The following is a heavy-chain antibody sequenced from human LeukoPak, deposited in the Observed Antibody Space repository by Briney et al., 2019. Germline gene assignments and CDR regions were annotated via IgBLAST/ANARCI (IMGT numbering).Heavy chain of an antibody. CDR1: GFTVSSNY. CDR3: AKERGAYSSSSLDY. Sequence: GGSLRLSCAASGFTVSSNYMSWVRQAPGKGLEWVAVTWYGGSNKYYADSVKGRFTISRDNSKNTLYLQMNSLRAEDTAVYYCAKERGAYSSSSLDYWGQGTLVTVSS. CDR2: TWYGGSNK. J-gene: IGHJ4*02. V-gene: IGHV3-30*02. D-gene: IGHD6-6*01.